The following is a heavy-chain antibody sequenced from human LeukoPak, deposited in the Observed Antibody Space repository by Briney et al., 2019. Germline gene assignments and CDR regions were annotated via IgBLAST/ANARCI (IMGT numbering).Heavy chain of an antibody. Sequence: ASVKVSCKVSGYTLTELSMHWVRQAPGEGLEWMGGFDPEDGETIYAQKFQGRVTMTEDTSTDTAYMELSSLRSEDTAVYYCATRMYSSSWYEYYFDYRGQGTLVTVSS. CDR3: ATRMYSSSWYEYYFDY. J-gene: IGHJ4*02. CDR2: FDPEDGET. CDR1: GYTLTELS. D-gene: IGHD6-13*01. V-gene: IGHV1-24*01.